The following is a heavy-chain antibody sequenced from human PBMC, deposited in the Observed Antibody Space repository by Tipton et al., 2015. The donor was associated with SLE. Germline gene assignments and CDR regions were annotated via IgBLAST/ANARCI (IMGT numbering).Heavy chain of an antibody. Sequence: GLVKPSETLSPTCVVSGDSLRGSTYYWSWIRQPPGTGPEWIGSVYSSGSTYYNPFLMSRATLSIDTSSNQFYLKMSSVTAADTAVYYCSRGVGRAKWYNRYYMDVWGKGTTVIVSS. CDR1: GDSLRGSTYY. J-gene: IGHJ6*03. V-gene: IGHV4-39*07. CDR2: VYSSGST. CDR3: SRGVGRAKWYNRYYMDV. D-gene: IGHD1-1*01.